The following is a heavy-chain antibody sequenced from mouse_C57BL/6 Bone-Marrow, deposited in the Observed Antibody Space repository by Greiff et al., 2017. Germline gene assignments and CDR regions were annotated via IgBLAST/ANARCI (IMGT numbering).Heavy chain of an antibody. J-gene: IGHJ2*01. CDR1: GYTFTSYW. Sequence: VQLKESGTELVKPGASVKLSCKASGYTFTSYWMHWVKQRPGQGLEWIGRIDPEDGETKYAPKFQDKATITAETSSNTAYLQLSSLTSEDTAVYYCTRSLIYYGTNYWGQGTTLTVSS. CDR3: TRSLIYYGTNY. D-gene: IGHD1-1*01. V-gene: IGHV14-2*01. CDR2: IDPEDGET.